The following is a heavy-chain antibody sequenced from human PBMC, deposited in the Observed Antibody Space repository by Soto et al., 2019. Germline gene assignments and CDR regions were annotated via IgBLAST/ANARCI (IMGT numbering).Heavy chain of an antibody. CDR2: IHPKDGRT. V-gene: IGHV1-46*01. CDR3: ARALTEFDF. Sequence: QVHLVQSGAEVKKPGASVKVSCKASGDTFTNYFLHWVRQAPGQGLEWVGIIHPKDGRTSYAQRSQGRVTMTRDASTNSVFLELISLRSEDTAMYYCARALTEFDFWGPGTLITVSS. CDR1: GDTFTNYF. J-gene: IGHJ4*02.